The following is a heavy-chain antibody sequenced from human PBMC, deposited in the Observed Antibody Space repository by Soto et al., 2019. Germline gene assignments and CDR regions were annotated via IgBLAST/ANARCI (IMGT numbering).Heavy chain of an antibody. Sequence: PGGSLRLSCAASGFTFSSYAMSWVRQAPGKGLEWVSAISGSGGSTYYADSVKGRFTISRDNSKNTLYLQMNSLRAEDTAVYYRAKTTVPYYYYYYMDVWGKGTTVTVSS. V-gene: IGHV3-23*01. D-gene: IGHD4-17*01. CDR2: ISGSGGST. J-gene: IGHJ6*03. CDR1: GFTFSSYA. CDR3: AKTTVPYYYYYYMDV.